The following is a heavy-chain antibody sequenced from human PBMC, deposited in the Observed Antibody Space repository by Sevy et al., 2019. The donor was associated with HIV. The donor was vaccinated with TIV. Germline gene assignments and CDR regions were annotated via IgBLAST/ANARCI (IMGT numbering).Heavy chain of an antibody. CDR2: ISNSGTSM. Sequence: GGSLRLSCVASGFTFSSYEMNWVRQAPGKGLEWVSYISNSGTSMYDSDSVKGRFTISRDNARNSLYLQMNSLRAEDTAVYYCARDLPPSATTVAHFDCWGQWTLVTDSS. CDR3: ARDLPPSATTVAHFDC. D-gene: IGHD4-17*01. J-gene: IGHJ4*02. CDR1: GFTFSSYE. V-gene: IGHV3-48*03.